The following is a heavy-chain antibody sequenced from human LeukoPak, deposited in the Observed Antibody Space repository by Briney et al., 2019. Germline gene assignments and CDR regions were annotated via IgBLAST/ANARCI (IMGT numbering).Heavy chain of an antibody. CDR3: ARDRRAYCSSTSCYGHY. CDR1: GYTFTSYG. Sequence: VASVKVSCKASGYTFTSYGISWVRQAPGQGLEWMGWISAYIGNTNYAQKLQGRVTMTTDTSTSTAYMELRSLRSDDTAVYYCARDRRAYCSSTSCYGHYWGQGTLVTVSS. J-gene: IGHJ4*02. D-gene: IGHD2-2*01. V-gene: IGHV1-18*01. CDR2: ISAYIGNT.